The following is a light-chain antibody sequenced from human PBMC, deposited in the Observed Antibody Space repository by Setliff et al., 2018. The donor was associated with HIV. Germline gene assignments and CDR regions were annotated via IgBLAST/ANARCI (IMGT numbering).Light chain of an antibody. CDR2: DVT. V-gene: IGLV2-14*03. CDR3: SSYTTSNTLV. J-gene: IGLJ1*01. Sequence: QSVLTQPASVSGSPGQSITISCTGTSSDVGGYNYVSWYQQHPGKAPKLMIYDVTNRPSGVSIRFSGSKSGNTASLTISGLQAEDEADYHCSSYTTSNTLVFGTGTKVTVL. CDR1: SSDVGGYNY.